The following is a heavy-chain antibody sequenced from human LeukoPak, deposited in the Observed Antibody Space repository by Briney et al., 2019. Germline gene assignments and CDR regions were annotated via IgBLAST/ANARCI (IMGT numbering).Heavy chain of an antibody. D-gene: IGHD1-26*01. CDR3: ARASSGSYSETDY. CDR2: ISGSGSTI. Sequence: GGSLRLSCAASRFTFSDYYMSWIRQAPGKGLEWVSYISGSGSTIYYADSVKGRFTISRDNAKNSLYLQMNSLRVEDTAVYYCARASSGSYSETDYWGRGTLVTVSS. V-gene: IGHV3-11*04. J-gene: IGHJ4*02. CDR1: RFTFSDYY.